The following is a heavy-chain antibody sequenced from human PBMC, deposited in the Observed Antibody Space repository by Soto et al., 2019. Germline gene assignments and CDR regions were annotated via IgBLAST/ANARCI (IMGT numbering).Heavy chain of an antibody. V-gene: IGHV1-18*04. CDR3: ARDRKGHNYYDSSGYYGLLDY. CDR2: ISAYNGNT. J-gene: IGHJ4*02. Sequence: ASVKVSCKASGYTFTSYGISWVRQAPGQGLEWMGWISAYNGNTNYAQKLQGRVTMTTDTSTSTAYMELRSLRSDDTAVYYCARDRKGHNYYDSSGYYGLLDYWGQGTLVTVSS. D-gene: IGHD3-22*01. CDR1: GYTFTSYG.